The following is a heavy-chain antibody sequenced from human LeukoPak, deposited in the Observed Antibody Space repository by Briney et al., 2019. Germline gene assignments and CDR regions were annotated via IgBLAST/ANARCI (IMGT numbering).Heavy chain of an antibody. J-gene: IGHJ1*01. D-gene: IGHD3-22*01. CDR2: ISSSNSYT. CDR3: ARLTYYCVSSGNYPGYFQH. Sequence: GGSLRLSCAASGFTFRDYYMSWTRQAPGKGLEWVSYISSSNSYTNYADSVKGRFYADSVKGRFTISRDNAKNSLYLQMNSLRAEDTAVYYGARLTYYCVSSGNYPGYFQHWGQGTLVTVSS. CDR1: GFTFRDYY. V-gene: IGHV3-11*03.